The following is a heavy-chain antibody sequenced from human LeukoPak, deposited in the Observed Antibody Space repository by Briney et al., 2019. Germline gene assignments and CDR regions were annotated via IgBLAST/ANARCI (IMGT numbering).Heavy chain of an antibody. CDR2: INHSGST. V-gene: IGHV4-39*07. J-gene: IGHJ1*01. CDR3: ARSSWSGFGELFQH. CDR1: GGSISSSSYY. D-gene: IGHD3-10*01. Sequence: SETLSLTCTVSGGSISSSSYYWSWIRQPPGKGLEWIGEINHSGSTNYNPSLKSRVTISVDTSKNQFSLKLSSVTAADTAVYYCARSSWSGFGELFQHWGQGTLVTVSS.